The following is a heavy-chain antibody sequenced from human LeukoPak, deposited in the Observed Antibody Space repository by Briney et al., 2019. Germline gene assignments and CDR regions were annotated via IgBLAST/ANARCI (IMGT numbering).Heavy chain of an antibody. CDR1: GGSVSSGLYH. CDR3: WRIGGQLLVRNRYWYFYL. Sequence: SETLSLTCTVSGGSVSSGLYHWRWVRQPPGKGLEWIVHIYYSGNTNYNPSLKSRVTISVDTSKNQFSLKLSAVTAAGTGVDFCWRIGGQLLVRNRYWYFYLWGRGTQVTVSS. D-gene: IGHD6-19*01. CDR2: IYYSGNT. V-gene: IGHV4-61*01. J-gene: IGHJ2*01.